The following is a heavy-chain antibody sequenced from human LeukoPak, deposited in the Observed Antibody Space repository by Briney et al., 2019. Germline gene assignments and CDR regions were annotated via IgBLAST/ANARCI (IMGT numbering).Heavy chain of an antibody. J-gene: IGHJ4*02. D-gene: IGHD3-16*01. CDR3: AREIWGTHDY. CDR2: VHHSGTT. Sequence: SETLSLTRTVSSGSVNAYYWSWIRQPPGKGLEWIGYVHHSGTTKYNPSFTSRVTVSIDTSKNQFSLNLYSVTTADTAVYYCAREIWGTHDYWGQGTLVTVSS. CDR1: SGSVNAYY. V-gene: IGHV4-59*02.